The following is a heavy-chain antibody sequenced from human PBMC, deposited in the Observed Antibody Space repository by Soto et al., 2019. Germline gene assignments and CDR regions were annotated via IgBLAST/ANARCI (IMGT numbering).Heavy chain of an antibody. CDR1: GFTFSSYS. D-gene: IGHD3-3*01. Sequence: PGGSLRLSCAASGFTFSSYSMNWVRQAPGKGLEWVSSISSSSSYIYYADSVKGRFTISRDNAKNSLYLQMNSLRAEDTAVYYCARDEAQILEWLFWFDPWGQGTLVTVSS. CDR2: ISSSSSYI. J-gene: IGHJ5*02. CDR3: ARDEAQILEWLFWFDP. V-gene: IGHV3-21*01.